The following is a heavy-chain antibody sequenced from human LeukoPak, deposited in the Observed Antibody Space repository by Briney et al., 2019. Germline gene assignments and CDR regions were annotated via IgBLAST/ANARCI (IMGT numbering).Heavy chain of an antibody. CDR2: IYSDGRT. CDR3: ARGGGLLVAATFDY. D-gene: IGHD2-15*01. V-gene: IGHV3-53*01. J-gene: IGHJ4*02. CDR1: GFTVSSNY. Sequence: GGSLRLSCAASGFTVSSNYMSWVRQAPGKGLEWVSVIYSDGRTYYADSVKGRFTISRDKSKNTLYLQMNSLRAEDTAVYYCARGGGLLVAATFDYWGQGTLVTVSS.